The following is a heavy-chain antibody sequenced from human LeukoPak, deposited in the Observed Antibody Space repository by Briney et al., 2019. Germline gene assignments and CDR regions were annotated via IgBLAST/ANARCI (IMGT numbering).Heavy chain of an antibody. CDR2: ISYDGSNK. CDR1: GLTFSSYG. D-gene: IGHD2-21*02. Sequence: GRSLRLSCAASGLTFSSYGMHWVRQAPGKGLEWVAVISYDGSNKYYADSVKGRFTISRDNSKNTLYLQMNSLRAEDTAVYYCAKENCGGDCYSGDFDYGGRGPRVPVS. J-gene: IGHJ4*02. CDR3: AKENCGGDCYSGDFDY. V-gene: IGHV3-30*18.